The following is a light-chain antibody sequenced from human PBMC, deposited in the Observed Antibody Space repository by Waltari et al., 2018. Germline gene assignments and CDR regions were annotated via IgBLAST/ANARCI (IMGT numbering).Light chain of an antibody. V-gene: IGKV3-20*01. CDR2: DAS. Sequence: EIVLTQSPGTLSLSPGERATLSCTASQSVRRTLAWYQQKPGQAPRLLIYDASPRATGIPDRFSGSGSGTDFSLTISRLEPEDFAVYYCQKYGTLPATFGQGTKVEIK. CDR3: QKYGTLPAT. CDR1: QSVRRT. J-gene: IGKJ1*01.